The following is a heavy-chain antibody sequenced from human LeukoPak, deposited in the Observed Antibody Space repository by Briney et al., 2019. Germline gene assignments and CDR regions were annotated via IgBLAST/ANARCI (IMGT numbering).Heavy chain of an antibody. CDR1: GGSISSGSYY. V-gene: IGHV4-61*02. Sequence: PSETLSLTCTVSGGSISSGSYYWSWIRPPAGKGLEWIGRIYTSGSTTYNPSLKSRVTISVDTSKNQFSLKLSSVTAADTAVYYCAREEDIVVVPAALYYYYMDVWGKGTTVTVSS. D-gene: IGHD2-2*01. CDR2: IYTSGST. J-gene: IGHJ6*03. CDR3: AREEDIVVVPAALYYYYMDV.